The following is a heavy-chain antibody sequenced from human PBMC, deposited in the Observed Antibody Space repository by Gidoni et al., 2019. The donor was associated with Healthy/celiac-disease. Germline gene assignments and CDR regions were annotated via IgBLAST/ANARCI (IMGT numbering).Heavy chain of an antibody. D-gene: IGHD6-19*01. J-gene: IGHJ4*02. CDR3: AIQWSGYSSGWGDFDY. CDR2: ICVSGCSK. CDR1: IRYA. Sequence: IRYAMSWVRPASGKGLEWVAAICVSGCSKYYADSVKGRFTISRDNSKNTLYLQMNSLRAEDTAVYYCAIQWSGYSSGWGDFDYWGQGTLVTVSS. V-gene: IGHV3-23*01.